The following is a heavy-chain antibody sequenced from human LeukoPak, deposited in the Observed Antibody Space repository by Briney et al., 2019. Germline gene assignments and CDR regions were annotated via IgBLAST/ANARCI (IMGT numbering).Heavy chain of an antibody. CDR1: GGSISSYY. V-gene: IGHV4-59*01. CDR3: ARVPPYNSGYGGFDY. CDR2: IYYSGST. D-gene: IGHD5-18*01. J-gene: IGHJ4*02. Sequence: SETLSLTCSVSGGSISSYYWSWIRQPPGKRLEWIGYIYYSGSTYYNPSLNSRATISVDTSKNQFSLQLSSVTAADTAVYFCARVPPYNSGYGGFDYWGQGTLVTVSS.